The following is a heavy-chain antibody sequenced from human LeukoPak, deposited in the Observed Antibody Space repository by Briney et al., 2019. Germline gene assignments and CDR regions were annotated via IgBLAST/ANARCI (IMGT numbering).Heavy chain of an antibody. J-gene: IGHJ4*02. V-gene: IGHV4-39*01. Sequence: PSETLSLTCIVSGGSISSGRYYWGWIRQPPGKGLEWIGSFSYSGYTYSNLSLKSRVTISVDTSKNQFSLKLSSVTAADTAVYYCARHPGQWLVLGYFDYWGQGTLVTVSS. D-gene: IGHD6-19*01. CDR1: GGSISSGRYY. CDR2: FSYSGYT. CDR3: ARHPGQWLVLGYFDY.